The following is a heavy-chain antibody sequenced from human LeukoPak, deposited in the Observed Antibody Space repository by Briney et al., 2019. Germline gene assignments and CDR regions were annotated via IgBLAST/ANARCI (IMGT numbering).Heavy chain of an antibody. CDR1: GGSFSGYY. V-gene: IGHV4-34*01. J-gene: IGHJ4*02. D-gene: IGHD3-3*01. CDR2: INHSGST. CDR3: AKDRGRFLEWLFVN. Sequence: SETLSLTCAVYGGSFSGYYWSWIRQPPGKGLEWIGEINHSGSTNYNPSLKSRVTISVDTSKNQFSLRLSSVTAADTAVYYCAKDRGRFLEWLFVNWGQGTLVTVSS.